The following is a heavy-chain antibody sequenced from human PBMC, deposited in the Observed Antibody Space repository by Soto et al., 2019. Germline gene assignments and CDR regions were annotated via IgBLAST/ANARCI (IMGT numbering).Heavy chain of an antibody. Sequence: SVKVSCKAPGGTLSSYTISWVRQAPGQGLEWMGRIIPILGIANYAQKFQGRVTITADKSTSTAYMELSSLRSEDTAVYYCARALMVRGVTNWFDPWGQGTLVTVSS. CDR2: IIPILGIA. CDR3: ARALMVRGVTNWFDP. CDR1: GGTLSSYT. J-gene: IGHJ5*02. D-gene: IGHD3-10*01. V-gene: IGHV1-69*02.